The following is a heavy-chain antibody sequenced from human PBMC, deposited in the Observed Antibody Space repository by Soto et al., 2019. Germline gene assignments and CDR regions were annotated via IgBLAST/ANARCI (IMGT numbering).Heavy chain of an antibody. CDR1: GFTFSSYG. J-gene: IGHJ5*02. V-gene: IGHV3-30*18. CDR2: ISYDGSNK. CDR3: AKDWNYDSSGSNWFAP. D-gene: IGHD3-22*01. Sequence: GGSLRLSCAASGFTFSSYGMHWVRQAPGKGLEWVAVISYDGSNKYYADSVKGRFTISRDNSKNTMYLQMNSLRAEDTAVYYCAKDWNYDSSGSNWFAPRGQGTLVTVSS.